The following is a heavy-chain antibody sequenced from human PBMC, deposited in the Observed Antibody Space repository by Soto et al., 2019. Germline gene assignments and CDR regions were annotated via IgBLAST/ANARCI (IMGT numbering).Heavy chain of an antibody. D-gene: IGHD3-22*01. CDR3: ARDSPHDYYDSSGYYQTLNGMDV. CDR1: GYTFTSYY. CDR2: INPSGGST. Sequence: ASVKVSCKASGYTFTSYYMHWVRQAPGQGLEWMGIINPSGGSTSYAQKFQGRVTMTRDTSTSTVYMELSSLRSEDTAVYYCARDSPHDYYDSSGYYQTLNGMDVWGQGATVTVSS. V-gene: IGHV1-46*01. J-gene: IGHJ6*02.